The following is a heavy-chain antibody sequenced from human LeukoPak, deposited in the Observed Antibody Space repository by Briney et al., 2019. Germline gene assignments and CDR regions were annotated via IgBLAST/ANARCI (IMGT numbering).Heavy chain of an antibody. CDR3: ARGIMTTVPTFDY. J-gene: IGHJ4*02. Sequence: PSETLSLTCTVSGGSINGYYWSWIRQPPGKGLEWSGYVYYSASTNYNPSLKSRVTISVDTSKKKFSLRLSSMTAADTAVYYCARGIMTTVPTFDYWGQGTLVTVSS. D-gene: IGHD4-17*01. CDR2: VYYSAST. CDR1: GGSINGYY. V-gene: IGHV4-59*01.